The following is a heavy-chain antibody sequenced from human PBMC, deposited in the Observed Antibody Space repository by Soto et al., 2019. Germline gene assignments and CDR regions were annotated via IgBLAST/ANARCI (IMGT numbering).Heavy chain of an antibody. CDR1: GGSFSGYY. J-gene: IGHJ6*02. V-gene: IGHV4-34*01. D-gene: IGHD3-10*01. CDR3: ARGQTTLNYYGSGSYYNVGYYYGMDV. CDR2: ITHSGST. Sequence: SETLSLTCAVYGGSFSGYYWGWIGQPQGKGLKWIGEITHSGSTNYNPSLKSRVTISVDTSKNQFSLKLSSVTAADTAVYYCARGQTTLNYYGSGSYYNVGYYYGMDVWGQGTTVTVSS.